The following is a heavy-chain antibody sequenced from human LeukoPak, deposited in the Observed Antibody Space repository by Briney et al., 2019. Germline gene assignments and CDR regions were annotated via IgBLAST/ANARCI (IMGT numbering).Heavy chain of an antibody. CDR3: AKDVEMATISSDAFDI. V-gene: IGHV3-23*01. CDR2: ISGSGGST. CDR1: GFTFSSYA. D-gene: IGHD5-24*01. Sequence: PGGSLRLSCAASGFTFSSYAMSWVRQAPGKGLEWVSAISGSGGSTYYADSVKGRFTISRDNSKNTLYLQMNSLRAEDTAVYYCAKDVEMATISSDAFDIWGQGTMVTVSS. J-gene: IGHJ3*02.